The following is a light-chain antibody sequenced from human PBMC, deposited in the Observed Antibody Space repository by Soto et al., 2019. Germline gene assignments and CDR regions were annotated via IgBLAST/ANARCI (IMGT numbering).Light chain of an antibody. V-gene: IGKV3-20*01. CDR1: QIVNNNL. J-gene: IGKJ2*01. Sequence: EIVLTQSPDILSLSPGERATLSCRASQIVNNNLLAWYQQKPGQAPRLLIYEASKRPGGIPDKFSGSGSGTDFTFTINRLEPEDFAVYYCQQYGRSPYTFAQGTKLEF. CDR3: QQYGRSPYT. CDR2: EAS.